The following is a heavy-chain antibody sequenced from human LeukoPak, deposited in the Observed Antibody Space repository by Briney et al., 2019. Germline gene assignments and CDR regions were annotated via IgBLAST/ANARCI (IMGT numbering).Heavy chain of an antibody. J-gene: IGHJ4*02. CDR2: LSWSSGET. CDR3: ARERGAGLSSSLVDF. CDR1: GFTFSRCS. D-gene: IGHD6-13*01. V-gene: IGHV3-21*01. Sequence: GGCLRLSRAASGFTFSRCSMNWVREARGKGLERVSELSWSSGETAYADTVKGGFTISRDNAKSSLYLQMTSLRAEDTAVYYCARERGAGLSSSLVDFWGQGTLVTVSS.